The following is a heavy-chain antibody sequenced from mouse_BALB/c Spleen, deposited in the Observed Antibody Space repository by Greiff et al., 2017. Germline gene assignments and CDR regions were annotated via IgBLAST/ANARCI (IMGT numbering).Heavy chain of an antibody. J-gene: IGHJ3*01. V-gene: IGHV1-7*01. CDR2: INPSTGYT. D-gene: IGHD2-1*01. Sequence: VQLQQSGAELAKPGASVKMSCKASGYTFTSYWMHWVKQRPGQGLEWIGYINPSTGYTEYNQKFKDKATLTADKSSSTAYMQLSSLTSEDSAVYYCTRGGNYVLAYWGQGTLVTVSA. CDR3: TRGGNYVLAY. CDR1: GYTFTSYW.